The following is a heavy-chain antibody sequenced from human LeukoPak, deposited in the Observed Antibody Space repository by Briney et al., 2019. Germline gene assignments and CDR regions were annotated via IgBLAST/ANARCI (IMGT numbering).Heavy chain of an antibody. CDR3: ARPRSYSSGHLDY. D-gene: IGHD6-19*01. J-gene: IGHJ4*02. CDR1: GFIFSDYW. CDR2: INEKGSEQ. Sequence: GGSLRLSCEASGFIFSDYWMSWVRQAPGKGLEWVAKINEKGSEQNYLDSVKGRFTVSRDNAKNSFFLHMNSLRAEDTAVYYCARPRSYSSGHLDYWGQGTLVTVSS. V-gene: IGHV3-7*01.